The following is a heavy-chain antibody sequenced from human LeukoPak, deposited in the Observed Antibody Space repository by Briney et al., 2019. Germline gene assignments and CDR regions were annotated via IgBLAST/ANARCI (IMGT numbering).Heavy chain of an antibody. CDR2: IFYSGST. J-gene: IGHJ4*02. CDR3: ARFRGYSSGWSYFDY. Sequence: SETLSLTCTVSNGSISSSSYYWGWIRQPPGKGLEWIGSIFYSGSTYYNPSLKSRITISVDTSKNHFSLRLSSVTAADTAVYYCARFRGYSSGWSYFDYWGQGTLVTVSS. V-gene: IGHV4-39*07. D-gene: IGHD6-19*01. CDR1: NGSISSSSYY.